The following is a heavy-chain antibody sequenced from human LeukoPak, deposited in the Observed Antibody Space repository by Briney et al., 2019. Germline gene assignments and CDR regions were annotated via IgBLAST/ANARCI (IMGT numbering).Heavy chain of an antibody. D-gene: IGHD2-8*01. J-gene: IGHJ4*02. CDR1: GYSESFYG. V-gene: IGHV1-18*01. CDR2: ISAQHGQT. Sequence: ASVKVSCKTSGYSESFYGITWVRQVAGQGLEWMGWISAQHGQTEYAPNSQDRVTMTTDTYTNTAYMELRSLRSDDTAVYYCAGSPGYCTSNVCYLKYWGQGTLVTVSS. CDR3: AGSPGYCTSNVCYLKY.